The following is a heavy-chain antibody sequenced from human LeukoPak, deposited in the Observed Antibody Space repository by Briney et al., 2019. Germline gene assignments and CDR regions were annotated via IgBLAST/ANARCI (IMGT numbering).Heavy chain of an antibody. V-gene: IGHV1-46*01. CDR2: INPSGGST. Sequence: ASVKVSCKASGYTFTSYYMHWVRQAPGQGLEWMGIINPSGGSTSYAQKFQGRVTMTRDTSTSTVYMELSSLRSEDTAVYYCARSQSGNYYDSSGTDRAYGMDVWGQGTTVTVSS. D-gene: IGHD3-22*01. CDR1: GYTFTSYY. J-gene: IGHJ6*02. CDR3: ARSQSGNYYDSSGTDRAYGMDV.